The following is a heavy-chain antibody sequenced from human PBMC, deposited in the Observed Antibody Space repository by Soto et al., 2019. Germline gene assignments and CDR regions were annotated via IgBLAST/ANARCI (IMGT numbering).Heavy chain of an antibody. CDR3: ARVPSRGFSRAPYD. V-gene: IGHV1-18*01. CDR2: ISAYNGNT. Sequence: ASVKVSCKASGYTFTSYGISWVRQAPGQGLEWMGWISAYNGNTNYAQKLQGRVTMTTDTSTSTAYMELRSLGSDDTAVYYCARVPSRGFSRAPYDWGQGTLVTVSS. D-gene: IGHD3-10*01. CDR1: GYTFTSYG. J-gene: IGHJ4*02.